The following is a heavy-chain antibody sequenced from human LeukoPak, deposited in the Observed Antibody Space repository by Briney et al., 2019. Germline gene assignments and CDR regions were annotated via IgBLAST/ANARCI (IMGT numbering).Heavy chain of an antibody. Sequence: SETLSLTCTVSGGSISSSSYYWAWIRQPPGKGLEWIGSIYYSGSTYYNPSLKSRVTISVDTSKNQFSLKLSSVTAADTAVYYCAREPSMTTVTTRLLGWFDPWGQGTLVTVSS. CDR3: AREPSMTTVTTRLLGWFDP. CDR1: GGSISSSSYY. J-gene: IGHJ5*02. D-gene: IGHD4-17*01. CDR2: IYYSGST. V-gene: IGHV4-39*07.